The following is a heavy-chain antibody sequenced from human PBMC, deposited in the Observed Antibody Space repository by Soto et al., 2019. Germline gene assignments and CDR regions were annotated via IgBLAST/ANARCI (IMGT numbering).Heavy chain of an antibody. D-gene: IGHD3-22*01. CDR2: ISSSSSYI. Sequence: GSLRLSCAASGFTFSSYSMNWVRQAPGKGLEWVSSISSSSSYIYYADSVKGRFTISRDNAKNSLYLQMNSLRAEDTAVYYCARAPGGPDYYDSSGYYLTYFDYWGQGTLVTVSS. V-gene: IGHV3-21*01. J-gene: IGHJ4*02. CDR1: GFTFSSYS. CDR3: ARAPGGPDYYDSSGYYLTYFDY.